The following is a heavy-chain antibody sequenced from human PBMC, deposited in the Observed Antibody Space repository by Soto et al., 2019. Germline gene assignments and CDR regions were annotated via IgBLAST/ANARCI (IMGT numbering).Heavy chain of an antibody. D-gene: IGHD3-16*02. CDR2: IHYSGST. V-gene: IGHV4-39*01. CDR3: ARHAFLWGSYRLSWFDP. CDR1: GGSISSNNYY. J-gene: IGHJ5*02. Sequence: QLQLQESGPGLVKPSETLSLTCTVSGGSISSNNYYWGCIRQPPVKGLEWIGSIHYSGSTDYNPFLKDRVTISIDTSKSQFSLTLSSVTPADTVVYYCARHAFLWGSYRLSWFDPWGQGTLVSVSS.